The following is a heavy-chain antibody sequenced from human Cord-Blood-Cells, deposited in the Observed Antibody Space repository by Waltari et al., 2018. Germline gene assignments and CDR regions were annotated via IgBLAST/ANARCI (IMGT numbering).Heavy chain of an antibody. J-gene: IGHJ3*02. CDR3: ARALYAFDS. V-gene: IGHV4-4*02. Sequence: QVQLQESGPGLVKPSGTMSLTCAVSGGAISSSNWWSWVRQPPGKGLAWIGEIYHSGGTTYTPSLMNRVTISVDKSKTQSSLKRSTVPAAATAVYYCARALYAFDSWGQGTMVTVSS. CDR1: GGAISSSNW. CDR2: IYHSGGT.